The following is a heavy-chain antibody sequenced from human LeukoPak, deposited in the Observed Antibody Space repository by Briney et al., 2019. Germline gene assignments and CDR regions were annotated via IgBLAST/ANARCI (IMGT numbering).Heavy chain of an antibody. Sequence: GGSLRLSCAASGFTVSSNYMNWVRQAPGKGLGWVSTISGSGSSTYYADSVKGRFTISRDNSKNTLYLQMNSLRAEDTAVYYCAKGLYSSSSQFDYWGQGTLVTVSS. J-gene: IGHJ4*02. D-gene: IGHD6-6*01. CDR1: GFTVSSNY. CDR2: ISGSGSST. CDR3: AKGLYSSSSQFDY. V-gene: IGHV3-23*01.